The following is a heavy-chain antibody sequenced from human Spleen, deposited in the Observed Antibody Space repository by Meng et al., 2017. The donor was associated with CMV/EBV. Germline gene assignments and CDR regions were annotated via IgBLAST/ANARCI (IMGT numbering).Heavy chain of an antibody. CDR3: ARAGIAGAGDY. D-gene: IGHD6-13*01. J-gene: IGHJ4*02. CDR2: IKPDGSVK. Sequence: GVLKISCRASGFTFSNYWMSWVRQAPGKGLEWVANIKPDGSVKYYLDSVKGRFAVSRDNAENSLYLQMNTLRAEDTAVYYCARAGIAGAGDYWGQGTLVTVSS. V-gene: IGHV3-7*01. CDR1: GFTFSNYW.